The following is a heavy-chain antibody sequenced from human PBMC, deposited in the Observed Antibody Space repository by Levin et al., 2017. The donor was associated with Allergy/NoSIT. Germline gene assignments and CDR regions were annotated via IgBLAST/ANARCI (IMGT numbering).Heavy chain of an antibody. V-gene: IGHV3-48*03. J-gene: IGHJ4*02. CDR3: ARQLGNFLSGYYHLDY. Sequence: GGSLRLSCAASGFTFSSYEMNWVRRAPGKGLEGVSYISSTGSTIYSADSVKGRFTISRDNAKNSLYLHMNSLRAEDTAVYYCARQLGNFLSGYYHLDYWGPGTLVTVSS. D-gene: IGHD3-3*01. CDR1: GFTFSSYE. CDR2: ISSTGSTI.